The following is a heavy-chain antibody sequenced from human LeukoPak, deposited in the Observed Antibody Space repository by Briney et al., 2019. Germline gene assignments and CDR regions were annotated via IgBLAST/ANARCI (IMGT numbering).Heavy chain of an antibody. CDR1: GFTSSSYS. J-gene: IGHJ4*02. D-gene: IGHD6-13*01. CDR3: ARDRVAAAGTY. CDR2: ISSSSSYI. V-gene: IGHV3-21*01. Sequence: ESLRLSCAASGFTSSSYSMNWVRQAPGKGLEWVSSISSSSSYIYYADSVKGRFTISRDNAKNSLYLQMNSLRAEDTAVYYCARDRVAAAGTYWGQGTLVTVSS.